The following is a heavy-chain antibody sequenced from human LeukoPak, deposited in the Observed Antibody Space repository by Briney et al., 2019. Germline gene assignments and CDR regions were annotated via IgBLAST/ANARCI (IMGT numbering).Heavy chain of an antibody. CDR3: ARLRLRSGVRLGGPFDI. J-gene: IGHJ3*02. CDR2: IYYSGST. V-gene: IGHV4-39*01. Sequence: SETLSLTCTVSGGSISSSSYYWGWIRQPPGKGLEWIGSIYYSGSTYYNPSLKSRVTISVDTSKNQFSLKLSSVTAADTAVYYGARLRLRSGVRLGGPFDIWGQGTIVTVSS. D-gene: IGHD2-15*01. CDR1: GGSISSSSYY.